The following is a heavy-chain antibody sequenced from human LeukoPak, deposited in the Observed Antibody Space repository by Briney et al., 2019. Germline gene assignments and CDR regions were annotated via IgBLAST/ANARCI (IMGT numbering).Heavy chain of an antibody. CDR2: ISSSSSYI. V-gene: IGHV3-21*01. J-gene: IGHJ5*02. CDR1: GFTFSSYA. Sequence: GGSLRLSCAASGFTFSSYAMSWVRQAPGKGLEWVSSISSSSSYIYYADSVKGRFTISRDNAKNSLYLQMNSLRAEDTAVYCCARDYYDSSGYRFDPWGQGTLVTVSS. D-gene: IGHD3-22*01. CDR3: ARDYYDSSGYRFDP.